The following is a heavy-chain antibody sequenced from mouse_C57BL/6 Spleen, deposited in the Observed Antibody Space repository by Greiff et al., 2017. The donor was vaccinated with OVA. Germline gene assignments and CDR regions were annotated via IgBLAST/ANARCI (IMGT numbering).Heavy chain of an antibody. Sequence: EVKLQESGGGLVQPGGSLKLSCAASGFTFSDYYMYWVRQTPEKRLEWVAYISNGGGSTYYPDTVKGRFTISRDNAKNTLYLQMSRLKSEDTAMYYCARREDYDYDEAMDYWGQGTSVTVSS. V-gene: IGHV5-12*01. CDR1: GFTFSDYY. J-gene: IGHJ4*01. CDR2: ISNGGGST. D-gene: IGHD2-4*01. CDR3: ARREDYDYDEAMDY.